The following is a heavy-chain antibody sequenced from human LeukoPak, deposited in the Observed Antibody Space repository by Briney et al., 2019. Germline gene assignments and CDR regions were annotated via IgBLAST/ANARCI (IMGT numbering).Heavy chain of an antibody. V-gene: IGHV4-30-2*01. D-gene: IGHD2-2*01. Sequence: SETLSLTCDVSGGSISSGLYSWSWIREPLGKGLEWIGYIYHTGSTYYNPSLKSRVTISVDTSKNQFSLRLSSVTAADTAVYYCARLQYCSGTSCYWFDPWGQGTLVTVSS. J-gene: IGHJ5*02. CDR1: GGSISSGLYS. CDR3: ARLQYCSGTSCYWFDP. CDR2: IYHTGST.